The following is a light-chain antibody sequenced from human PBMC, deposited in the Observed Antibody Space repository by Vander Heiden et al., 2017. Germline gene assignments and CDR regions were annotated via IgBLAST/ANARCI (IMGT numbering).Light chain of an antibody. J-gene: IGKJ5*01. CDR2: KAS. CDR1: QNVSRW. CDR3: QQYNTYPSIT. V-gene: IGKV1-5*03. Sequence: DIEMTQSPSTLSASVGDRVTIICRASQNVSRWLSWFQQKPGKAPKVLIYKASTLKRGVPSRFSGSGSGTEFTLTISSLQPDDFATYYSQQYNTYPSITFGQGTRLDIK.